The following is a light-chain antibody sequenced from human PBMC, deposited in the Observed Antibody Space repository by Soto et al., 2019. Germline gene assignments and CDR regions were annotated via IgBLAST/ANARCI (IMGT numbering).Light chain of an antibody. CDR3: SSYTSSSTYG. J-gene: IGLJ1*01. CDR2: EDS. CDR1: SSDVGGCYY. Sequence: SAPTQPASVSEPPVPSIKISCTGTSSDVGGCYYVSWYQQHPGKNPKLMIYEDSNRPPGVLNGFTGSKSGHTASPTMSGLQAEDEADYYYSSYTSSSTYGFGSAPKVTV. V-gene: IGLV2-14*01.